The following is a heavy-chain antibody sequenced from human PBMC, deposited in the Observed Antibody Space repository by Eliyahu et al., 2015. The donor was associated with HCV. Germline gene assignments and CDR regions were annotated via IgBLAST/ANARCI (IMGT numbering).Heavy chain of an antibody. D-gene: IGHD1-1*01. V-gene: IGHV3-48*02. CDR1: GFPFSDXP. CDR3: ARGPGTGHYFDY. CDR2: ISTTGNII. Sequence: EVQLVESGGGSEQPGGSLXLSXAAXGFPFSDXPINXVRQAPGKGPEWISYISTTGNIIYYADSVRGRFTISRDSARRSVFLEMNSLRDEDTAVYYCARGPGTGHYFDYWGQGTLVTVSS. J-gene: IGHJ4*02.